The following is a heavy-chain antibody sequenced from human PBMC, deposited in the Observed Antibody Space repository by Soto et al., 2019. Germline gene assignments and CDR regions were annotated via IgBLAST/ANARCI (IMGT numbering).Heavy chain of an antibody. J-gene: IGHJ4*02. D-gene: IGHD3-22*01. V-gene: IGHV3-66*01. Sequence: EVQLVESGGGLVQPGGSLRLSCAASGFTVSSNYMSWVRQAPGKGLEWVSVIYSGGSTHYADSVKGRFTISRDNSKNTLYLQMNSLRAEDTAVYYCARGLYDSSEGDYWGQGTLVTVSS. CDR1: GFTVSSNY. CDR3: ARGLYDSSEGDY. CDR2: IYSGGST.